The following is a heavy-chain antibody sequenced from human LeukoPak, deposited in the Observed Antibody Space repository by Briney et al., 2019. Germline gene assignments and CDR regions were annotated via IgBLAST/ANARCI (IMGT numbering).Heavy chain of an antibody. D-gene: IGHD5-12*01. J-gene: IGHJ5*02. V-gene: IGHV4-39*07. CDR3: ARVASRFNWLDP. CDR1: SGSISSSSYY. Sequence: SETLSLTCTVSSGSISSSSYYWGWIRQPPGKGLEWIGSIYYSGSTYYNPSLKSRVTISVDTSKNQFSLKLSSVTAADTAVYYCARVASRFNWLDPWGQGTLVSVSS. CDR2: IYYSGST.